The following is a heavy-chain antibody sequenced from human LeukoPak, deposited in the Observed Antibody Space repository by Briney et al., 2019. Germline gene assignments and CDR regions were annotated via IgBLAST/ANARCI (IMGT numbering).Heavy chain of an antibody. D-gene: IGHD3-10*01. V-gene: IGHV1-2*02. CDR3: ARDQYYYGSGSYNMDV. J-gene: IGHJ6*03. Sequence: ASVKVSCKASGYTFTGYYMHWVRQAPGQGLEWMGWINPNSGGTNYAQKFQGRVTMTRDTSISTAYMELSRLRSDDTAVYYCARDQYYYGSGSYNMDVWGKGTTVTIS. CDR2: INPNSGGT. CDR1: GYTFTGYY.